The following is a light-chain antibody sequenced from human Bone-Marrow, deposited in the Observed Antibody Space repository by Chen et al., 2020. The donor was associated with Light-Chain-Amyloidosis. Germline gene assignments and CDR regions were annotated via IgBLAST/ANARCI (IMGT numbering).Light chain of an antibody. CDR3: QQYGSSRWT. J-gene: IGKJ1*01. V-gene: IGKV3-20*01. CDR1: QSVSSSH. Sequence: EIVLTQSPGTLSLSPGERATLSCRASQSVSSSHLAWYQQKPGQAPTLLIYGASTRATGIPDRFSGSGSGADFTLTISRLEPEDFAVYYCQQYGSSRWTFGQGTKVEIK. CDR2: GAS.